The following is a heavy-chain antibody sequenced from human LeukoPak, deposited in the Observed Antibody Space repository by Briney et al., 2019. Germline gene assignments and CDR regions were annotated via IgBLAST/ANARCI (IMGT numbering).Heavy chain of an antibody. Sequence: AASVKVSCKASGYTFTSYDINWVRQATGQGLEWMGWMNPNSGNTGYAQKFQGRVTMTRNTSISTAYMELSNLRSEDTAVYYCARGSRIAVAGRDEWGQGTLVTVSS. CDR1: GYTFTSYD. J-gene: IGHJ4*02. CDR3: ARGSRIAVAGRDE. V-gene: IGHV1-8*01. D-gene: IGHD6-19*01. CDR2: MNPNSGNT.